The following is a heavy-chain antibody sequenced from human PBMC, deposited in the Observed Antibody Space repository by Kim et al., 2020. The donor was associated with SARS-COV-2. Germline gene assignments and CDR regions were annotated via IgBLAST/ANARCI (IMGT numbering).Heavy chain of an antibody. CDR2: INPHTGGT. D-gene: IGHD2-2*01. CDR3: ARDGAVVPPDSPQITWFHP. Sequence: ASVKVSCKASQYTFTSYYIHWVRQAPGQGLEWMGWINPHTGGTNYAQRFQDRVTMTRDTSLRTAYMELSSLRSDDTAIYYCARDGAVVPPDSPQITWFHP. CDR1: QYTFTSYY. J-gene: IGHJ5*02. V-gene: IGHV1-2*02.